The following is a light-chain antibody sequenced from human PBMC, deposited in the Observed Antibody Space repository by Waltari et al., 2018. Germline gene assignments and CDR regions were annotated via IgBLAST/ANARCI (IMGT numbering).Light chain of an antibody. CDR3: QQYYRVPFT. CDR2: GTS. Sequence: EIVMTQSPVTLSVSPGERAALSCRPSQRVRTNLAWYQQRPGQTPRLLIYGTSTRATEIPARFSGSGSGTEFTLTISSLQSEDVAVYYCQQYYRVPFTFGPGTKVDIK. J-gene: IGKJ3*01. CDR1: QRVRTN. V-gene: IGKV3-15*01.